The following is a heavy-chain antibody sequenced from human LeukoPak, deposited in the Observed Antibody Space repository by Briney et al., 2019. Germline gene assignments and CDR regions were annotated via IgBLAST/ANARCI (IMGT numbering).Heavy chain of an antibody. V-gene: IGHV3-23*01. CDR1: GFTFSSYA. J-gene: IGHJ4*02. D-gene: IGHD6-13*01. Sequence: PGGSLRLSCAASGFTFSSYAMSWVRQAPGKGLEWVSAISGSGGSTYYADSVKGRFTISRDNSKNTLYLQMNSLRAEDAAVYYCAKDRMQQLVFDYWGQGTLVTVSS. CDR3: AKDRMQQLVFDY. CDR2: ISGSGGST.